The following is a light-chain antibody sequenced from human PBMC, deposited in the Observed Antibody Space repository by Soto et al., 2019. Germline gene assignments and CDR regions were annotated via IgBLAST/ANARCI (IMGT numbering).Light chain of an antibody. V-gene: IGLV2-23*02. CDR3: CSSGGSHKYV. J-gene: IGLJ1*01. CDR1: SSNVGSYKL. CDR2: EVN. Sequence: HSVQGQPASVCWSPGHSITISCTGTSSNVGSYKLVSWYQQHPGKAPKLMIFEVNKRPSGVSNRFSGSKSGNTASLTISGLKVEEEADYYCCSSGGSHKYVFGTGIKVTVL.